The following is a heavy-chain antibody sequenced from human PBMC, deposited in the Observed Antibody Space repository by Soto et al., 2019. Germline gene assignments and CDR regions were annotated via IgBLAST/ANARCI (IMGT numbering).Heavy chain of an antibody. CDR3: GKGDTIFGVVDD. CDR2: INNDATYR. CDR1: GFTFSDYF. J-gene: IGHJ4*02. D-gene: IGHD3-3*01. V-gene: IGHV3-11*06. Sequence: XEPLRLSCAGSGFTFSDYFITWIRQAPGKGLEWISYINNDATYRKYADSVKGRFTVSRDNAKNSVFLQMNSLRPEDTALYYCGKGDTIFGVVDDWGPGTLVTVSS.